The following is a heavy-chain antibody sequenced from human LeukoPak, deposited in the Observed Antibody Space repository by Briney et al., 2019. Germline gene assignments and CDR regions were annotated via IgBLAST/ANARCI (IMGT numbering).Heavy chain of an antibody. V-gene: IGHV3-48*03. CDR1: GFTFSSYE. CDR3: ARVGGAVAGTGMGY. D-gene: IGHD6-19*01. Sequence: PGGSLRLSCAASGFTFSSYEMYWVRQAPGKGLEWVSYISSSGSTIYYADSVKGRFTISRDNAKNSLYLQMNSLRAEDTAVYYCARVGGAVAGTGMGYWGQGTLVTVSS. J-gene: IGHJ4*02. CDR2: ISSSGSTI.